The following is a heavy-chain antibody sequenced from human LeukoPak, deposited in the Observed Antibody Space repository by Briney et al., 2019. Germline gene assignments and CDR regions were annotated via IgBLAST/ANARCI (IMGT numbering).Heavy chain of an antibody. V-gene: IGHV3-21*01. D-gene: IGHD3-10*01. CDR1: GFTFSSYS. Sequence: GGSLRLSCAASGFTFSSYSMNWVRQAPGKGLEWVSSISSSSSYIYYADSVKGRFTISRDNAKNSLYLQMNSLRAEDTAVYYCARDGRFTDGSGTYYLAFDIWGQGTMVTVSS. CDR3: ARDGRFTDGSGTYYLAFDI. CDR2: ISSSSSYI. J-gene: IGHJ3*02.